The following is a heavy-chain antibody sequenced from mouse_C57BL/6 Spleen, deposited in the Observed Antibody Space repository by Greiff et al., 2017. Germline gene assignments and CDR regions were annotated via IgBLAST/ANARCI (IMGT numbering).Heavy chain of an antibody. J-gene: IGHJ4*01. V-gene: IGHV1-52*01. D-gene: IGHD1-1*01. CDR1: GYTFTSYW. Sequence: QVQLQQPGAELVRPGSSVKLSCKASGYTFTSYWMHWVKQRPIQGLEWIGNIDPSDSETHYNQKFKDKDTLTVDKSSSTAYMQLSSLTSEDSAVYYCATITTVVATDYAMDYWGQGTSVTVSS. CDR2: IDPSDSET. CDR3: ATITTVVATDYAMDY.